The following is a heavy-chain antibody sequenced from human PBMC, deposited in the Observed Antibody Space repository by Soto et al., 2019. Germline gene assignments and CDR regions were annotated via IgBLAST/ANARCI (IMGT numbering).Heavy chain of an antibody. CDR1: GFTFDDYA. CDR2: ISWNGAHI. D-gene: IGHD1-20*01. CDR3: ATTRDLNKCRNNCPGSSKFDP. Sequence: PGGSLRLSCTASGFTFDDYAMHWVRQGPGKGLEWVAGISWNGAHIFYDGSVRGRFTISRDNAKNSFSLQMNSLRPEDTASYYCATTRDLNKCRNNCPGSSKFDPWGQGTLVTVSS. J-gene: IGHJ5*02. V-gene: IGHV3-9*01.